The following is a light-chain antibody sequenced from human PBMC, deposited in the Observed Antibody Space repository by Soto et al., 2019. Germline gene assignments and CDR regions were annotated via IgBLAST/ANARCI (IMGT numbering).Light chain of an antibody. V-gene: IGKV3-20*01. Sequence: EIVLTQSPGTLSLSPGERATLSCRASQSVSSSFLAWYQQKPGQAPRLLIYGASSRATGIPDRFSGSGSGTDFTLTISRLEPEDFAVYYWQQYDSSPLTFGGGTKGEIK. CDR1: QSVSSSF. CDR3: QQYDSSPLT. J-gene: IGKJ4*01. CDR2: GAS.